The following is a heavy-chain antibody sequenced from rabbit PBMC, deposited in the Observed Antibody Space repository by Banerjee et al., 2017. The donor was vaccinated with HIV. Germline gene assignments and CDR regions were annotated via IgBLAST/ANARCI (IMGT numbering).Heavy chain of an antibody. CDR3: ARDLAGVIGWNFNL. V-gene: IGHV1S45*01. CDR1: GFDFSTYG. Sequence: QEQLEESGGDLVKPEGSLKLSCKASGFDFSTYGVNWVRQAPGKGLEWIACINTSTGNTVYASWAKGRFTISKTSSTTVTLQMTSLTAADTATYFCARDLAGVIGWNFNLWGQGTLVTVS. CDR2: INTSTGNT. D-gene: IGHD4-1*01. J-gene: IGHJ4*01.